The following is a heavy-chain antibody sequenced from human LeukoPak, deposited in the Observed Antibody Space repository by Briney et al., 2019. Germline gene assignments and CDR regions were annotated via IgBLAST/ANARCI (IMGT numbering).Heavy chain of an antibody. CDR2: INSDGSST. CDR1: GFTFSNFW. V-gene: IGHV3-74*01. CDR3: AKGGATVIDY. J-gene: IGHJ4*02. Sequence: GGSLRLSCAASGFTFSNFWMHWVRQAPGKGLVWVSRINSDGSSTTSADSVKGRFTISRDNAKNTLYPQMNSLRAEDTAVYYCAKGGATVIDYWGQGTLVTVSS. D-gene: IGHD4-17*01.